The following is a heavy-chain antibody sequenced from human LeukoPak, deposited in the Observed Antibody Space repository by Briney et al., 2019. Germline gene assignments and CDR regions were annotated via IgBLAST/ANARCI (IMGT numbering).Heavy chain of an antibody. CDR2: INPNRGGT. CDR1: GYTFTVYY. J-gene: IGHJ6*02. V-gene: IGHV1-2*02. Sequence: ASVKVSCKASGYTFTVYYMHWVRQAPGQGLEWMGWINPNRGGTNYAQKFQGRVTMTRDTSISTAYMELSRLRSDDTAVYYCARDISFHGMDVWGQGTTVIVSS. D-gene: IGHD3-16*01. CDR3: ARDISFHGMDV.